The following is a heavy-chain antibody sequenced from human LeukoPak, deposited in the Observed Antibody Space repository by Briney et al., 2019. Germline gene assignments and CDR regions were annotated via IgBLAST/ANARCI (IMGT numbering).Heavy chain of an antibody. Sequence: TSETLSLTCAVYGGSFSGYYWTWIRQPPGKGLEWIGEMNHSGSANYNPSPKSRVTISVDTSKNQFSLKLSSVTAADTAVYYCARADYDFWSGYYYYYMDVWGKGTTVTVSS. CDR3: ARADYDFWSGYYYYYMDV. D-gene: IGHD3-3*01. J-gene: IGHJ6*03. CDR1: GGSFSGYY. V-gene: IGHV4-34*01. CDR2: MNHSGSA.